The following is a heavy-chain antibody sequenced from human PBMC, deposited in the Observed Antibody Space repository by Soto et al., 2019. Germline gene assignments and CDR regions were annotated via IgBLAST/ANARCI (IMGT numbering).Heavy chain of an antibody. V-gene: IGHV1-18*01. D-gene: IGHD3-3*01. CDR2: ISAYNGNT. Sequence: ASVKVSCKASGYTFTSYGISWVRQAPGQGLEWMGWISAYNGNTNYAQKLQGRVTMTTDTSTSTAYMELRSLRSDDTAVYYCARRAIFRVVIIRGIFDYWGQGTLVTVSA. CDR1: GYTFTSYG. J-gene: IGHJ4*02. CDR3: ARRAIFRVVIIRGIFDY.